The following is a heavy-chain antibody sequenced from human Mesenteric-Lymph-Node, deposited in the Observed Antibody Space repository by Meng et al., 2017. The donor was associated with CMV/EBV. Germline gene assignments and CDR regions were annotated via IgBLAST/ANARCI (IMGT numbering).Heavy chain of an antibody. J-gene: IGHJ6*02. Sequence: GESLKISCAASGFIFSDYGIYWVRQAPGKGLEWVTFIQYDGSTKHYADSVRGRFAVSRYNSKSMSYLQMNSLRPEDTAVYYCAKFAYSGYDLSVRVYYYYGMDVWGQGTTVTVSS. D-gene: IGHD5-12*01. CDR2: IQYDGSTK. CDR1: GFIFSDYG. V-gene: IGHV3-30*02. CDR3: AKFAYSGYDLSVRVYYYYGMDV.